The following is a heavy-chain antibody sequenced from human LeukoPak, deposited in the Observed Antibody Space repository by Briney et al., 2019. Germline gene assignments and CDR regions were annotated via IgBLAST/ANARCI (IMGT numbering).Heavy chain of an antibody. CDR3: ARATVTTFWTRKRDYYFDY. D-gene: IGHD4-17*01. Sequence: ASVKVSCKTSGYTFTGYYMHWVRQAPGQGLEWMGWINPNSGGTNYAQKFQGRVTMTRDTSISTAYMELSRLRSDDTAVYYCARATVTTFWTRKRDYYFDYWGQGTLVTVSS. CDR1: GYTFTGYY. J-gene: IGHJ4*02. V-gene: IGHV1-2*02. CDR2: INPNSGGT.